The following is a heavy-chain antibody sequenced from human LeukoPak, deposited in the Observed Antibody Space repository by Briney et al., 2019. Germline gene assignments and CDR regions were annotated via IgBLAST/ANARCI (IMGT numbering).Heavy chain of an antibody. V-gene: IGHV3-30*03. J-gene: IGHJ4*02. CDR3: ARGPHDH. Sequence: PGGSLRLSCAASGFTFSSYGMHWVRRAPGKGLEWVTFISSDGSKKVYIDSVNGRFTISRDNSRNIVYLEMNSLRSEDTGLYYCARGPHDHWGQGTHVSVSS. CDR1: GFTFSSYG. CDR2: ISSDGSKK.